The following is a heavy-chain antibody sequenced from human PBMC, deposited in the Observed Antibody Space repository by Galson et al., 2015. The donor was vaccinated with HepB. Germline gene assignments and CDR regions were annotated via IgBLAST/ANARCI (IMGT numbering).Heavy chain of an antibody. Sequence: SLRLSCAVSGIKIDDHVMHWVRHLPGKGLEWVSHISWEGSLKYYADSVGGRFTISRDKQRNTLNLHMTNLRFEDTALYDCTIPVSGPNNYIREYGMDVWGQGTTVIVSS. CDR2: ISWEGSLK. D-gene: IGHD1-26*01. J-gene: IGHJ6*02. CDR3: TIPVSGPNNYIREYGMDV. CDR1: GIKIDDHV. V-gene: IGHV3-43*01.